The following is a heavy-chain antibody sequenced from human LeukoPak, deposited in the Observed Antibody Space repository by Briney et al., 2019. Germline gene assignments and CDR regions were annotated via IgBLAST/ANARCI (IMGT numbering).Heavy chain of an antibody. CDR1: GYTFTSYY. V-gene: IGHV1-46*01. D-gene: IGHD3-16*01. CDR3: ATTRPYDYVWGSYLKGDYFDY. J-gene: IGHJ4*02. CDR2: INPSGGST. Sequence: ASVKVSCKASGYTFTSYYMHWVRQAPGQGLEWMGIINPSGGSTIYAQKFQGRVTMTEDTSTDTAYMELSSLRSEDTAVYYCATTRPYDYVWGSYLKGDYFDYWGQGTLVTVSS.